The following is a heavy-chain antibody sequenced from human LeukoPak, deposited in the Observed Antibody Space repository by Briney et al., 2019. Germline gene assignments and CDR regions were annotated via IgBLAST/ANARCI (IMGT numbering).Heavy chain of an antibody. CDR3: ARSPFYDSSGYDSYYFDY. V-gene: IGHV3-7*01. J-gene: IGHJ4*02. D-gene: IGHD3-22*01. Sequence: GGSLRLSCAASGFTFSSYWMSWVRQAPGKGLEWVANIKQDGSEKYYVDSVKGRFTISRDNAKNSLYLQMNGLRAEDTAVYYCARSPFYDSSGYDSYYFDYWGQGTLVTVSS. CDR1: GFTFSSYW. CDR2: IKQDGSEK.